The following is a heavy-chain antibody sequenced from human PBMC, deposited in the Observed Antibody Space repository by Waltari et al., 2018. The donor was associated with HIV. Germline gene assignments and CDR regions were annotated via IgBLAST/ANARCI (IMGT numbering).Heavy chain of an antibody. J-gene: IGHJ5*01. Sequence: EVQLVESGGGLVQPGGSLRLSCAASGFTFSSYWMSWVRQAPGKGLEWVDNIKKDGSEKYYVDSVKGRFTMSRDNAKNSLYLQMNSPRAEDTAVYYCARVYSSSSGRALDSWGQGTLVTVSS. D-gene: IGHD6-19*01. V-gene: IGHV3-7*01. CDR1: GFTFSSYW. CDR3: ARVYSSSSGRALDS. CDR2: IKKDGSEK.